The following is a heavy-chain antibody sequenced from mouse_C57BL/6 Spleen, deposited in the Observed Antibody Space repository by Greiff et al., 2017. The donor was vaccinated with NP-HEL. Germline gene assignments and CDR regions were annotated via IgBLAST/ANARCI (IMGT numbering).Heavy chain of an antibody. CDR3: TINGRHYFDY. CDR1: GYTFTDYE. CDR2: IDPETGGT. V-gene: IGHV1-15*01. Sequence: QVQLQQSGAELVRPGASVTLSCKASGYTFTDYEMHWVKQTPVHGLEWIGAIDPETGGTAYNQKFKGKAILTADKSSSTAYMELRSLTSEDSAVYYCTINGRHYFDYWGQGTTLTVSS. J-gene: IGHJ2*01. D-gene: IGHD4-1*01.